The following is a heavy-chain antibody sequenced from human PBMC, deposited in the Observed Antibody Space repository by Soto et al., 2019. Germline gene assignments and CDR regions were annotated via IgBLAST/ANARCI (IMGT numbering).Heavy chain of an antibody. J-gene: IGHJ4*02. CDR3: ATTAGGFFDN. D-gene: IGHD1-1*01. CDR2: IKQDGSEK. V-gene: IGHV3-7*05. CDR1: GFSFSTYW. Sequence: EVQLVESGGGLVQPGGSLRLSCAASGFSFSTYWMSWVRQAPGKGLELVANIKQDGSEKYYVKSVEGRFTVSRDNAKNSRCLQTNSLRTDDTAVYYCATTAGGFFDNWGQGTPVTVSS.